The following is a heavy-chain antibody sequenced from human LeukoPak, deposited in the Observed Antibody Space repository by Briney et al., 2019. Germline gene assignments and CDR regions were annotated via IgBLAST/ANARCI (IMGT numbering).Heavy chain of an antibody. J-gene: IGHJ4*02. V-gene: IGHV1-69*13. CDR2: ITPIFGTA. CDR1: GGTFSRFT. D-gene: IGHD3-22*01. CDR3: AREWGLESSGYYYAY. Sequence: SVKVSCKASGGTFSRFTISWVRQAPGQGFEWMGGITPIFGTANFAQKFQGRVSITADESTSTAFMELSSLRSEDTAMYYCAREWGLESSGYYYAYWGQGTLVTVS.